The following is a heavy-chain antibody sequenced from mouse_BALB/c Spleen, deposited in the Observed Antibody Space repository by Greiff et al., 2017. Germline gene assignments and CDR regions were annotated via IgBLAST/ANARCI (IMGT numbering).Heavy chain of an antibody. J-gene: IGHJ2*01. CDR1: GYSITSGYY. Sequence: EVKLQESGPGLVKPSQSLSLTCSVTGYSITSGYYWNWIRQFPGNKLEWMGYISYDGSNNYNPSLKNRISITRDTSKNQFFLKLNSVTTEDTATYYCASSPIYYGNYNYPFDYWGQGTTLTVSS. CDR3: ASSPIYYGNYNYPFDY. CDR2: ISYDGSN. V-gene: IGHV3-6*02. D-gene: IGHD2-1*01.